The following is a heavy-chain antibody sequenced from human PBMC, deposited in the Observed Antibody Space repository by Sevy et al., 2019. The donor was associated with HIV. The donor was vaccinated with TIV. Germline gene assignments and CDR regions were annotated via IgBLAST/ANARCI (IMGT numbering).Heavy chain of an antibody. CDR1: GYTFTSYG. V-gene: IGHV1-18*01. J-gene: IGHJ5*02. CDR2: ISAYNGNT. Sequence: ASVKVSCKASGYTFTSYGISWVRQAPGQGLEWMGWISAYNGNTNYAQKLQGRVTMTTDTSTSPAYMELWSLMSDDTAVYYFAGLGCSCANCYVFWFDPWGQGTLVTVSS. D-gene: IGHD2-2*01. CDR3: AGLGCSCANCYVFWFDP.